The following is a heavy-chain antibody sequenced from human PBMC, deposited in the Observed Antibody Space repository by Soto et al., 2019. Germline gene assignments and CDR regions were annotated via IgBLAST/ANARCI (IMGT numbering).Heavy chain of an antibody. CDR2: IIPIFGTA. Sequence: SVKVSCKASGGTVSSDAISWVRQAPGRGLEWMGGIIPIFGTANYAQKFQGRVTITADESTSTAYMELSSLRCEDTAVYYHARGDLWRGATYYYYGMDVRGQGTTVTVSS. D-gene: IGHD3-3*01. J-gene: IGHJ6*02. CDR1: GGTVSSDA. V-gene: IGHV1-69*13. CDR3: ARGDLWRGATYYYYGMDV.